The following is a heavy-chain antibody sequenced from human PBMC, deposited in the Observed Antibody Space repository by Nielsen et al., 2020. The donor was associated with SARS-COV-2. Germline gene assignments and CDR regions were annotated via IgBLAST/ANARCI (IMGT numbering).Heavy chain of an antibody. V-gene: IGHV4-34*01. Sequence: SETLSLTCAVYGGSFSGYYWSWIRQPPGKGLEWIGEINHSGSTNYNPSLKSRVTISVDTSKNQFSLKLSSVTAADTAVYYCVRPAIRKIRYFDIWGQGTMVAVSS. CDR3: VRPAIRKIRYFDI. CDR2: INHSGST. CDR1: GGSFSGYY. D-gene: IGHD3-9*01. J-gene: IGHJ3*02.